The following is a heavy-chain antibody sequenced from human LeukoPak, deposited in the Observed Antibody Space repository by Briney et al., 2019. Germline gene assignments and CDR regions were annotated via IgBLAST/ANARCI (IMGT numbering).Heavy chain of an antibody. D-gene: IGHD3-10*01. CDR3: AKVTYGSGSHRDGFDI. Sequence: GGTLELSCAASGFTFSSYGMSWVGQAPGKGLEWVSAISGSGGSTYYADSVKGRFTISRDNSKNTLYLQMNSLRAEDTAVYYCAKVTYGSGSHRDGFDIWGQGTMVTVSS. J-gene: IGHJ3*02. CDR2: ISGSGGST. CDR1: GFTFSSYG. V-gene: IGHV3-23*01.